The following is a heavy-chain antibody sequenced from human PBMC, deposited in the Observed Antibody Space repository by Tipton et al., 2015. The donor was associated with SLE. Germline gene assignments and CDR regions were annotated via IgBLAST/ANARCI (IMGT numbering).Heavy chain of an antibody. Sequence: TLSLTCTVSGGSISSHYWSWIRQPPGKGLEWIGYIYYSGSTNYNPSLKSRVTISVDTSKNQFSLKLSSVTAADTAVYYCAREGGGAPYYYYYGMDVWGQGTTVTVSS. CDR2: IYYSGST. D-gene: IGHD1-26*01. J-gene: IGHJ6*02. CDR3: AREGGGAPYYYYYGMDV. CDR1: GGSISSHY. V-gene: IGHV4-59*11.